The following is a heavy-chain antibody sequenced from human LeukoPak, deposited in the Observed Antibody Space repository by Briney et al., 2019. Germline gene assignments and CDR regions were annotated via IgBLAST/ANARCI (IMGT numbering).Heavy chain of an antibody. Sequence: ASVKVSCKASGYTFTNHSIHWVRQAPGQGLEWMGIIKPTGGSTINVQKFQGRVTMTRDTSTSTVYMELSSLRSEDTAVYYCARGPALEGRYFDWWGQGTLVTVSS. CDR2: IKPTGGST. CDR3: ARGPALEGRYFDW. V-gene: IGHV1-46*01. CDR1: GYTFTNHS. D-gene: IGHD3-9*01. J-gene: IGHJ4*02.